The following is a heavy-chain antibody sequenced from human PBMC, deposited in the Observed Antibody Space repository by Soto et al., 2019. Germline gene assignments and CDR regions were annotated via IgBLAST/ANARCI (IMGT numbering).Heavy chain of an antibody. CDR1: GCRFIRFW. V-gene: IGHV3-7*01. J-gene: IGHJ4*02. CDR2: INEDGSEK. D-gene: IGHD3-16*01. CDR3: ARTGWTQSSYYFDY. Sequence: GGSLRRSCAACGCRFIRFWMSWVRQAPGKGLEWVANINEDGSEKFFADSVKGRLTISRDNAKNSLSLQMNSLTADDTAVYYCARTGWTQSSYYFDYWGQGNLVTVSS.